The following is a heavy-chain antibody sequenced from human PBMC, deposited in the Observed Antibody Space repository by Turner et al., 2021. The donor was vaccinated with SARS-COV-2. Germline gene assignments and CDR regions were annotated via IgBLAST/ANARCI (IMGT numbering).Heavy chain of an antibody. CDR3: ARGGYCSSTSCSPYWYFDL. V-gene: IGHV1-8*03. CDR2: MNPDSGTT. D-gene: IGHD2-2*01. J-gene: IGHJ2*01. CDR1: GYTFTSYD. Sequence: QVQLVQSGAEGKKPGASGKVSCKASGYTFTSYDINWVRPATGQGLEWMGWMNPDSGTTAYAQKFQGRVTITRNTSISTAYMELSSLRSEDTAVYYCARGGYCSSTSCSPYWYFDLWGRGTLVTVSS.